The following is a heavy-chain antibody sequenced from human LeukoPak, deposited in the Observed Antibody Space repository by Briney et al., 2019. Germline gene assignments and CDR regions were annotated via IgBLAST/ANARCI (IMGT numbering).Heavy chain of an antibody. CDR3: ARGADYGDYEALDY. J-gene: IGHJ4*02. CDR2: IWYDGSNK. V-gene: IGHV3-33*01. Sequence: GGSLRLSCAASGFTFSSYGMRWVRQAPGKGLEWVAVIWYDGSNKYYADSVKGLFTISRDNSKNTLYLQMNSLRAEDTAVYYCARGADYGDYEALDYWGQGTLVTVSS. CDR1: GFTFSSYG. D-gene: IGHD4-17*01.